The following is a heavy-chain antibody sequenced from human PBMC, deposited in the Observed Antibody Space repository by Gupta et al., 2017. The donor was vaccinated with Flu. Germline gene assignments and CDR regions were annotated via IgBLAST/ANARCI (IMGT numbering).Heavy chain of an antibody. V-gene: IGHV3-30*18. D-gene: IGHD6-13*01. CDR2: ISYDGSNK. J-gene: IGHJ4*02. CDR3: AKEEAAAEDGGYFDY. Sequence: APGKGLEWVAVISYDGSNKYYADSVKGRFTISRDNSKNTLYLQMNSLRAEDTAVYYCAKEEAAAEDGGYFDYWGQGTLVTVSS.